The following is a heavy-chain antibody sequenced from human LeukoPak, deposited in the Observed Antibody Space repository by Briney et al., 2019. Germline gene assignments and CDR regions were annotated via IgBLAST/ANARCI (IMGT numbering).Heavy chain of an antibody. V-gene: IGHV3-23*01. CDR2: ISGSGGST. Sequence: PGGSLRLSCAASGFTFSSYAMSWVRQAPGKGLEWVSAISGSGGSTYYADSVKGRFTISRDNSKTTLYLQMNSLRAEDTAVYYCAKDRFFVRGPKDYFDYWGQGTLVTVSS. CDR3: AKDRFFVRGPKDYFDY. D-gene: IGHD2-15*01. CDR1: GFTFSSYA. J-gene: IGHJ4*02.